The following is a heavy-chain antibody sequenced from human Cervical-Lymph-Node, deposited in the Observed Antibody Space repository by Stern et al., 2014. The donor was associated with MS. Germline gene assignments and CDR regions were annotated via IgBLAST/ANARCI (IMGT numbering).Heavy chain of an antibody. V-gene: IGHV7-4-1*02. CDR2: ITTNTGNP. Sequence: QLVQSGSELKKPGASVKVSCKASGYTFTNYAISWVRQAPGQGLHWMGWITTNTGNPPYAQAFTGRFVFSLDTSVSTAYLQISSLQAEDTAVYYCARVSRDGYNLSDYWGQGTLVTVSS. J-gene: IGHJ4*02. CDR1: GYTFTNYA. D-gene: IGHD5-24*01. CDR3: ARVSRDGYNLSDY.